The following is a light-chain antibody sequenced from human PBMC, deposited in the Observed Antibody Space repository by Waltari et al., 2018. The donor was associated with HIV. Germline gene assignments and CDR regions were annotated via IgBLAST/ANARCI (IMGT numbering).Light chain of an antibody. CDR3: SSYGDSLRVL. J-gene: IGLJ3*02. V-gene: IGLV2-8*01. CDR2: EVT. CDR1: SSDIGAYDS. Sequence: QSALTQPPSASGSLGPSVTISCPGSSSDIGAYDSVPWFQQHPRSAPKPLLYEVTRRPSTVSDRFSGSRSGSTAFLTVAGLQPDDEATYFCSSYGDSLRVLFGGGTNVTVL.